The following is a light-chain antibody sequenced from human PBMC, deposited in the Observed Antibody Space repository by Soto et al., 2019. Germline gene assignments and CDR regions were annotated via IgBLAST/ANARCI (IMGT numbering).Light chain of an antibody. CDR1: QSVSIY. CDR2: DAS. CDR3: QQRSNWPPIT. J-gene: IGKJ5*01. V-gene: IGKV3-11*01. Sequence: EIVLTQSPATLSLSPGERATLSCRASQSVSIYFAWYQQRPGQAPRLLIYDASNRATGIPARFSGSGSGTDFPLTISSLEPEDFAVYYCQQRSNWPPITFGQGTRLEIK.